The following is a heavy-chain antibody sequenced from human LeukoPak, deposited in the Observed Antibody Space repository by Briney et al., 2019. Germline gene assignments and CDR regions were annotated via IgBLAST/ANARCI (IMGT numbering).Heavy chain of an antibody. CDR1: GFTFTSSA. CDR2: IVVGSGNT. D-gene: IGHD4-17*01. V-gene: IGHV1-58*02. CDR3: AAIPDDYGDWRFDP. J-gene: IGHJ5*02. Sequence: ASVKVSCKASGFTFTSSAMQWVRQARGQRLEWIGWIVVGSGNTNYAQKFQERVTITRDMSTSTAYMELSSLRSEDTAVYYCAAIPDDYGDWRFDPWGQGTLVTVSS.